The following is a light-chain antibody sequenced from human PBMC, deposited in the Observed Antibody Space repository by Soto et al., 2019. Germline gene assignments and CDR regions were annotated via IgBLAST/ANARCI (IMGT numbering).Light chain of an antibody. Sequence: DMQMTQSPATLSASVGDRVTITCRASQSTSSWLAWYHQKPVKAPKLLIYKASSLESGVPSRFSGSGSGTEFTLTISSLQTDDFATYYCKQYNSYPWTFGKGTKVDIK. CDR1: QSTSSW. CDR2: KAS. V-gene: IGKV1-5*03. CDR3: KQYNSYPWT. J-gene: IGKJ1*01.